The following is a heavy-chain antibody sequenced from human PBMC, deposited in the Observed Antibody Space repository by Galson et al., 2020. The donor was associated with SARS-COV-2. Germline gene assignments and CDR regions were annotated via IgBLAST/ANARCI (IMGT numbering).Heavy chain of an antibody. CDR2: IYYSGST. J-gene: IGHJ3*02. CDR1: GGSISSSSYY. D-gene: IGHD3-22*01. CDR3: ARLPYYCDSSYAFDI. V-gene: IGHV4-39*01. Sequence: SETLSLTCTVSGGSISSSSYYWGWIRQPPGKGLEWIGSIYYSGSTYYNPSLKSRVTISVDTSKNQFSLKLSSVTAADTAVYYCARLPYYCDSSYAFDIWGQGTMVTVSS.